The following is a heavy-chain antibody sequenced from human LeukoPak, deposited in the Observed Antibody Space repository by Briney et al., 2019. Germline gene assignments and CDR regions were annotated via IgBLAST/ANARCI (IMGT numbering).Heavy chain of an antibody. CDR1: GFTLSYYW. CDR2: IQEDGSNR. V-gene: IGHV3-7*01. CDR3: AREARGTRAAFDI. J-gene: IGHJ3*02. Sequence: GGSLRLSCAASGFTLSYYWMSWVRQAPGKGLEWVANIQEDGSNRYYVGSVKGRFTISRDNAKNSVYLQMNSLRAEDTAVYHCAREARGTRAAFDIWGQGTMVTVS. D-gene: IGHD1-1*01.